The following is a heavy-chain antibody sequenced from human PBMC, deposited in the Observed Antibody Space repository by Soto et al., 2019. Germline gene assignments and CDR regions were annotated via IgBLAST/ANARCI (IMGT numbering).Heavy chain of an antibody. V-gene: IGHV3-23*01. J-gene: IGHJ4*02. CDR1: GFTFSNYA. Sequence: EVQLLESGGGLVQPGGSLRLSCAAPGFTFSNYAMNWVRQAPGKGLEWVSVISGSGGSTYYADSVKGRFTISRDNSKTTLYLQMNSLRGEDTAVYYRARRSSGWYFDYWGQGTLVTVSS. CDR3: ARRSSGWYFDY. CDR2: ISGSGGST. D-gene: IGHD6-19*01.